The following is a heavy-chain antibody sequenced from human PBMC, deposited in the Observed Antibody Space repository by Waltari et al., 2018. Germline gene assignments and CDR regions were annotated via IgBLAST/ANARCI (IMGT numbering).Heavy chain of an antibody. CDR2: IYYSGTT. D-gene: IGHD2-2*01. J-gene: IGHJ3*02. CDR3: ARGLGYCSSNRCFDAFDI. V-gene: IGHV4-59*01. CDR1: GGSISSYY. Sequence: QVQLQESGPGLVKPSETLSLTCTVSGGSISSYYWAWTRQPPGKGLDWIGYIYYSGTTNYDPSLKSRVTISVDTSKNQFSLKLSSVTAADTAVYYCARGLGYCSSNRCFDAFDIWGQGTMVTVSS.